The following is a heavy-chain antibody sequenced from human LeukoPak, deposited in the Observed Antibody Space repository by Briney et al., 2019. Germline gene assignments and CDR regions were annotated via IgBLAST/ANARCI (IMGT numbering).Heavy chain of an antibody. V-gene: IGHV3-21*01. D-gene: IGHD6-19*01. Sequence: SSIFISCSSIYYAASVKGRFNIDRDDAKNSLYLKIDSQRGGDTAVYYCARDSVAGVFDIWGQGTMVTVSS. J-gene: IGHJ3*02. CDR3: ARDSVAGVFDI. CDR2: IFISCSSI.